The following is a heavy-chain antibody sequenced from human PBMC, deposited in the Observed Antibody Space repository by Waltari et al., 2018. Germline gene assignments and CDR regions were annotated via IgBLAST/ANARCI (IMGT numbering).Heavy chain of an antibody. CDR3: ARGPLVIPKYYFDF. D-gene: IGHD1-26*01. CDR2: IGTSSSTI. J-gene: IGHJ4*02. Sequence: EVQLVESGGGLVEPGGSLRLSCAASGFTFSSYSMSWVRKAPGKGLEWVSYIGTSSSTILYADSVKGRFTISRDNAKNSLYLQMDSLRVEDTAVYYCARGPLVIPKYYFDFWGQGSLVTVSS. V-gene: IGHV3-48*04. CDR1: GFTFSSYS.